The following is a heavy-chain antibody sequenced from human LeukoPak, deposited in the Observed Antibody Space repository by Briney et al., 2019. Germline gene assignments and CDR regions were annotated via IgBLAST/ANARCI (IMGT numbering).Heavy chain of an antibody. CDR3: TKGGRFGVREVYFDY. V-gene: IGHV3-23*01. CDR2: ISGNGVST. J-gene: IGHJ4*02. Sequence: GGSLRLSCAASGFTFSAYAMIWVRQAPGKGLEWVSGISGNGVSTYYADSVKGRFTISRDMSKNTMYLQMNSLRAEDTAIYYCTKGGRFGVREVYFDYRGQGALVTVSS. D-gene: IGHD3-16*01. CDR1: GFTFSAYA.